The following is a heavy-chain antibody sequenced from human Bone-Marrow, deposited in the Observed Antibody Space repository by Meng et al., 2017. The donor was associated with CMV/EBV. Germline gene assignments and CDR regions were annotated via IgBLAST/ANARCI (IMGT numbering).Heavy chain of an antibody. CDR2: ISSSSSYI. CDR3: ARDTRIRFLEWLSHYYGMDG. Sequence: GGSLRLSCAASGFTFSSYSMNWVRQAPGKGLEWVSSISSSSSYIYYADSVKGRFTISRDNAKNSLYLQMNSLRAEDTAVYYCARDTRIRFLEWLSHYYGMDGWGQGTTVTVSS. J-gene: IGHJ6*02. CDR1: GFTFSSYS. D-gene: IGHD3-3*01. V-gene: IGHV3-21*01.